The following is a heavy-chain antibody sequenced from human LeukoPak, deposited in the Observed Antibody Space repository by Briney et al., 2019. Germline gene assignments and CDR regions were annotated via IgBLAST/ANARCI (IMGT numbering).Heavy chain of an antibody. J-gene: IGHJ5*02. D-gene: IGHD3-22*01. CDR1: GFTLSGSA. Sequence: GGSLRVSCAASGFTLSGSAILWVRQASGKGLEWVGSVRSEANNYATANAASMKGRFTISRDDSKNTAYLQMNSLKTEDTAVYYCTRHSHDSSAGWFDPWGQGTLVTVSS. V-gene: IGHV3-73*01. CDR3: TRHSHDSSAGWFDP. CDR2: VRSEANNYAT.